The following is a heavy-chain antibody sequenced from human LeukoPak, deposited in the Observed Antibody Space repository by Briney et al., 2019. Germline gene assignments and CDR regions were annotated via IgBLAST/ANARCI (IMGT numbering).Heavy chain of an antibody. CDR1: GGTFSSYA. D-gene: IGHD1-26*01. J-gene: IGHJ4*02. V-gene: IGHV1-69*13. Sequence: ASVKVPCKASGGTFSSYAISWVRQAPGQGLKWMGGIIPIFGTANYAQKFQGRVTITADESTSTAYMELSSLRSEDTAVYYCARDLYSGSYPRLFDYWGQGTLVTVSS. CDR3: ARDLYSGSYPRLFDY. CDR2: IIPIFGTA.